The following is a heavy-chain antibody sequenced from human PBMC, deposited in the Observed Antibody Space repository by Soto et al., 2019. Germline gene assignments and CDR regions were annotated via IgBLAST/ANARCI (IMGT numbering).Heavy chain of an antibody. CDR1: GFTFRSFT. V-gene: IGHV3-21*01. Sequence: PGGSLRLSCAASGFTFRSFTMNWVRQAPGKGLEWVSTTSSNSAYIYYTDALRGRFTISRDNAKNSLHLQMNSLRAEDTAVYYCTRDASRDSSARGWFDPWGPGTLVTVSS. CDR3: TRDASRDSSARGWFDP. D-gene: IGHD6-13*01. CDR2: TSSNSAYI. J-gene: IGHJ5*02.